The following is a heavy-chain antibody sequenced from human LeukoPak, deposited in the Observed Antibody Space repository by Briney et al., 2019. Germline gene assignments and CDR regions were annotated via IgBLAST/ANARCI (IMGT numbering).Heavy chain of an antibody. J-gene: IGHJ4*02. V-gene: IGHV3-48*02. Sequence: GGSLRLSCAASGSTFSSYSMNWVRQAPGKGLEWVSYISSSSSTIYYADSVKGRFTISRDNAKNSLYLQMNSLRDEDAAVYYCAILSSVQYYYDSSGYYKEGSFDYWGQGTLVTVSS. D-gene: IGHD3-22*01. CDR3: AILSSVQYYYDSSGYYKEGSFDY. CDR2: ISSSSSTI. CDR1: GSTFSSYS.